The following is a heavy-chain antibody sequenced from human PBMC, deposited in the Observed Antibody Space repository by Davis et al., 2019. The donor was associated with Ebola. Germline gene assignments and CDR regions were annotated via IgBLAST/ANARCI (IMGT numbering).Heavy chain of an antibody. V-gene: IGHV4-34*01. CDR1: GGSFSGYY. CDR3: AGDHGIYTGH. J-gene: IGHJ4*02. D-gene: IGHD3-16*01. Sequence: SETLSLTCAVYGGSFSGYYRSWIRQPPGKGLEWIGEINHSGSTTYNPSLKSRVTISVDTSKNQFSLKLSSVTAADTAVYYCAGDHGIYTGHWGQGTLVTVSS. CDR2: INHSGST.